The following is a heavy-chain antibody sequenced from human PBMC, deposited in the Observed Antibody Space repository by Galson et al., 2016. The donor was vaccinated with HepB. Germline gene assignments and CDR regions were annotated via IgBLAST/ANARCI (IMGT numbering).Heavy chain of an antibody. D-gene: IGHD6-19*01. CDR2: INPTGSST. V-gene: IGHV1-46*01. Sequence: SVKVSCKASGYTFTNYYMHWVRQAPGQGLQWMGIINPTGSSTSYAQKFQGRVTLTRDTSTSTVYMELSSLRSEDTAVYYCARSPQWLEHFDYWGQGTLATVSS. CDR1: GYTFTNYY. CDR3: ARSPQWLEHFDY. J-gene: IGHJ4*02.